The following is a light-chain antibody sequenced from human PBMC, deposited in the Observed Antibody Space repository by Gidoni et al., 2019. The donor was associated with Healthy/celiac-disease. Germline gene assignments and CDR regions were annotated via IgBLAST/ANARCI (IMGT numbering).Light chain of an antibody. J-gene: IGKJ4*01. CDR1: QSISSY. V-gene: IGKV1-39*01. CDR3: QQSYSTPPVT. CDR2: AAS. Sequence: DIQLTQSPYSLSVSVGDRVTITCRASQSISSYLNWYQQKPGKAHKLLIYAASSLQSGFPARFSCSGSGTEFTLTISSLQPEDFATYDCQQSYSTPPVTFGGGTKVEIK.